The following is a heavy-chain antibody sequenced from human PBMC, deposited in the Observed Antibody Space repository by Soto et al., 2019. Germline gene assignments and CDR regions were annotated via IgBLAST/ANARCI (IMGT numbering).Heavy chain of an antibody. J-gene: IGHJ6*02. CDR2: IWLDGRKE. CDR3: ARALRGGTYSWEYYYYGMDV. Sequence: QVQLVESGGGVVQPGTSLRLSCVASGFTFSSYGMHWVRQAPGKGLEWVGVIWLDGRKEDYADSVKGRFTVSRDNSRNNLFLQMDSPRAEDTAVYYCARALRGGTYSWEYYYYGMDVWGQGTTVTVSS. V-gene: IGHV3-33*03. CDR1: GFTFSSYG. D-gene: IGHD3-10*01.